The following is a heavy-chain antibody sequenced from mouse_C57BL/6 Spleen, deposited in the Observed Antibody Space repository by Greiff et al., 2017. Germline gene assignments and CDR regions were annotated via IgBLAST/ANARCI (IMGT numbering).Heavy chain of an antibody. CDR1: GFTFSSYT. CDR3: ARGWDWFAY. D-gene: IGHD4-1*01. J-gene: IGHJ3*01. Sequence: EVQVVESGGGLVKPGGSLKLSCAASGFTFSSYTMSWVRQTPEKRLEWVATISGGGGNTYYPDSVKGRFTISRDNAKNTLYLQMSSLRSEDTALYYCARGWDWFAYWGQGTLVTVSA. V-gene: IGHV5-9*01. CDR2: ISGGGGNT.